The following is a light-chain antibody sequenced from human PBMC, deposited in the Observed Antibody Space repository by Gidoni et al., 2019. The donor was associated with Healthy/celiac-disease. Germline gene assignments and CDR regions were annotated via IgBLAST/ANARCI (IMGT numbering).Light chain of an antibody. V-gene: IGKV3-11*01. CDR1: QSVSSY. CDR3: QQRSNWPWT. CDR2: DAS. J-gene: IGKJ1*01. Sequence: EIVLTQSPATLSLSPGERATLSCRASQSVSSYLAWYQQKPGQAPRLLIYDASNRATGNPASFSGSGSGTDFTLTISSLGPEDFAVYYCQQRSNWPWTFGQXTKVEIK.